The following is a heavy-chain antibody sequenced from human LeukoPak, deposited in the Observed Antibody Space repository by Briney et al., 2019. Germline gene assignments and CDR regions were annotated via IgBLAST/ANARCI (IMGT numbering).Heavy chain of an antibody. V-gene: IGHV3-21*01. Sequence: GGSLRLSCAASGFTFSSYSMNWVRQAPGKGLEWVSSISSSSSYIYYADSVKGRFTISRDNAKNSLYLQMNSLRAEDTAVYYCARGPQLLLLSDYYYYYYMDVWGKGTTVTISS. J-gene: IGHJ6*03. CDR1: GFTFSSYS. CDR3: ARGPQLLLLSDYYYYYYMDV. CDR2: ISSSSSYI. D-gene: IGHD2-15*01.